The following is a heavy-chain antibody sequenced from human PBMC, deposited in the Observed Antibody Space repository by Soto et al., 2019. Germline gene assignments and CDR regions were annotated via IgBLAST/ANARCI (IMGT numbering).Heavy chain of an antibody. Sequence: GASVKVSCKASGGTFSSYAINWVRQAPGQGLEWMGGIIPIFGTANYAQKFQGRVTITADESTSTAYMELSSLRSEDTAVYYCARGLIAAAGTYKPYYYYYGMDVWGQGTTVTVSS. D-gene: IGHD6-13*01. CDR3: ARGLIAAAGTYKPYYYYYGMDV. V-gene: IGHV1-69*13. CDR2: IIPIFGTA. CDR1: GGTFSSYA. J-gene: IGHJ6*02.